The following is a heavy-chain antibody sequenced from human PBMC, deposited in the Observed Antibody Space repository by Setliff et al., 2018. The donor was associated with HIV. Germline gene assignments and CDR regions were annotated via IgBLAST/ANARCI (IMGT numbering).Heavy chain of an antibody. V-gene: IGHV4-4*07. CDR3: ARGSQGGFDIDWYFDL. CDR1: GGSFSDYY. Sequence: TLSLTCTVSGGSFSDYYRSWIRQPAGKGLEWIGRIYTTGSTTYNPSGSTTYNPSLKSRVTMSVDTSKNQFSLKVDSLTPADTAVYFCARGSQGGFDIDWYFDLWGRGTLVTVSS. D-gene: IGHD5-12*01. J-gene: IGHJ2*01. CDR2: IYTTGSTTYNPSGST.